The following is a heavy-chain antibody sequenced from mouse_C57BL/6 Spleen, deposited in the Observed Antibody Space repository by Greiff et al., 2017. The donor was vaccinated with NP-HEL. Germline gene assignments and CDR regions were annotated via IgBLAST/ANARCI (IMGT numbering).Heavy chain of an antibody. Sequence: VKVVESGGDLVKPGGSLKLSCAASGFTFSSYGMSWVRQTPDKRLEWVATISSGGSYTYYPDSVKGRFTISRDNAKNTLYLQMSSLKSEDTAMYYWARPTIHKYYFDYWGQGTTLTVSS. CDR2: ISSGGSYT. D-gene: IGHD2-1*01. CDR1: GFTFSSYG. CDR3: ARPTIHKYYFDY. J-gene: IGHJ2*01. V-gene: IGHV5-6*02.